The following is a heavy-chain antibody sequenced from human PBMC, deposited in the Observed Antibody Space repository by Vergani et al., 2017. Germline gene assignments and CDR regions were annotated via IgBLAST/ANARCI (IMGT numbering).Heavy chain of an antibody. V-gene: IGHV5-51*01. Sequence: EVMLVQSGAEVKKPGESLKISCKYSESSFISNEIAWVRQMSGKGLQWMGNINPIDSKIAYSPSFQGQAIMSLEKSITTAYLQWRSLNASDTAIYYCTRHVPCIEGACLHFSHWCQGTQVTVSS. CDR1: ESSFISNE. D-gene: IGHD2/OR15-2a*01. CDR3: TRHVPCIEGACLHFSH. CDR2: INPIDSKI. J-gene: IGHJ4*02.